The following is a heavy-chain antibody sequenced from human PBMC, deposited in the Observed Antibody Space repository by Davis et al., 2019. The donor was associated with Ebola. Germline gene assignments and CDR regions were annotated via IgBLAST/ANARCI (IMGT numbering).Heavy chain of an antibody. D-gene: IGHD6-13*01. CDR2: INPNSGGT. J-gene: IGHJ4*02. V-gene: IGHV1-2*04. CDR3: ARGANSSSWTLIDY. CDR1: GYTFTGYY. Sequence: ASVKVSCKASGYTFTGYYMHWVRQAPGQGLEWMGWINPNSGGTNYAQKFQGWVTMTRDTSISTAYMELSRLRSDDTAVYYCARGANSSSWTLIDYWGQGTLVTVSS.